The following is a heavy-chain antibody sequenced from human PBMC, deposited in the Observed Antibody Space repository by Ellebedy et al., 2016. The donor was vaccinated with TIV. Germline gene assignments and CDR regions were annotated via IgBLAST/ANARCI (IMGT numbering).Heavy chain of an antibody. D-gene: IGHD1-14*01. CDR2: FGVSGESP. J-gene: IGHJ4*02. Sequence: GESLKISCAASGFTFSTYAMAWVRQAPGKGLEWVSGFGVSGESPYYAVSVKGRFTISRDNSMSTLSLQMSSLRADDTAIYYCVRGRSGTYIHHAFDSWGQGILVTVSS. CDR3: VRGRSGTYIHHAFDS. V-gene: IGHV3-23*01. CDR1: GFTFSTYA.